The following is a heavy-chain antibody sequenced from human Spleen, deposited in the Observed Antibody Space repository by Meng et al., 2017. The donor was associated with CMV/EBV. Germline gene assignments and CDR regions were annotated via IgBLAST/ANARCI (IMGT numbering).Heavy chain of an antibody. CDR2: ISAYNGNT. Sequence: ASVKVSCKASGYTFTSYGISWVRQAPGQGLEWMGWISAYNGNTNYAQRFQDRVTMTTDTSTGTAYMELRNMRSDDTAVYYCATQYIRASGWYYFDYWGQGTLVTVSS. CDR1: GYTFTSYG. V-gene: IGHV1-18*01. D-gene: IGHD6-19*01. CDR3: ATQYIRASGWYYFDY. J-gene: IGHJ4*02.